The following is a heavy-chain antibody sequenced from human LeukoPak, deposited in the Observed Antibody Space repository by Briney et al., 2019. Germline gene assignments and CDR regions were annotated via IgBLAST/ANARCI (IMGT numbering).Heavy chain of an antibody. CDR2: ISGSGGST. J-gene: IGHJ5*02. D-gene: IGHD3-3*01. CDR3: AKGITIFGVAPNWFDP. CDR1: GFTFSSYA. Sequence: GGSLRLSCAASGFTFSSYAMSWVRQAPGKGLEWVSAISGSGGSTYYADSVKGRLTISRDNSKNTLYLQMNSLRAEDTAVYYCAKGITIFGVAPNWFDPWGQGTLVTVSS. V-gene: IGHV3-23*01.